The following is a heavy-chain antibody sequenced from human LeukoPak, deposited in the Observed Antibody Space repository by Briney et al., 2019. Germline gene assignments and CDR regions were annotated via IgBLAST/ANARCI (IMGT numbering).Heavy chain of an antibody. D-gene: IGHD6-13*01. CDR2: IYYSGST. J-gene: IGHJ6*02. Sequence: SETLSLTCTVSGGSISSSSYYWGWIRQPPGKGLEWIGYIYYSGSTNYNPSLKSRVTISVDTSKNQFSLKLSSVTAADTAVYYCAREGYSSTTYYYYYGMDVWGQGTTVTVSS. CDR3: AREGYSSTTYYYYYGMDV. CDR1: GGSISSSSYY. V-gene: IGHV4-61*01.